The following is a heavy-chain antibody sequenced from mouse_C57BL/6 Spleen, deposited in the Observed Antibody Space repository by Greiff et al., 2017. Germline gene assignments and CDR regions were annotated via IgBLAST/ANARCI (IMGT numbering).Heavy chain of an antibody. D-gene: IGHD3-2*02. Sequence: EVQLQQSGPELVKPGASVKISCKASGYTFTDYYMNLVKQSHGKSLEWIGAINPNNGGTSYNQQFKGKATLTVDKSSSKAYMELRSLTSEDSAVYYCARERQLRLPYYFDYWGQGTTLTVSS. CDR1: GYTFTDYY. CDR3: ARERQLRLPYYFDY. V-gene: IGHV1-26*01. J-gene: IGHJ2*01. CDR2: INPNNGGT.